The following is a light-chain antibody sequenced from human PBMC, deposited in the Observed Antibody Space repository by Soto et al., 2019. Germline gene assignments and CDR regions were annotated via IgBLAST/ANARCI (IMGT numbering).Light chain of an antibody. V-gene: IGKV3-11*01. CDR3: QQRSNWPYLT. CDR2: DAS. J-gene: IGKJ4*01. Sequence: EIVLTQSPDTLSLSPGEIATLSCRASQSVSGYLGWYQQKPGQAPRLLIYDASNRAYGVPARFRGSGSGTNFTLTIASLGPEDFAVYYCQQRSNWPYLTFGGGTRV. CDR1: QSVSGY.